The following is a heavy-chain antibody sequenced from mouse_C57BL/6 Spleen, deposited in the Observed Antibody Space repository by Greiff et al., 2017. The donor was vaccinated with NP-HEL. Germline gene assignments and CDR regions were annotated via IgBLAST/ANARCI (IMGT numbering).Heavy chain of an antibody. J-gene: IGHJ4*01. CDR1: GYTFTSYW. CDR3: TIYYGSSGPHYYAMDY. V-gene: IGHV1-5*01. D-gene: IGHD1-1*01. Sequence: VQLKESGTVLARPGASVKMSCKTSGYTFTSYWMHWVKQRPGQGLEWIGAIYPGNSDTSYNQKFKGKAKLTAVTSASTAYMELSSLTNEDSAVYYCTIYYGSSGPHYYAMDYWGQGTSVTVSS. CDR2: IYPGNSDT.